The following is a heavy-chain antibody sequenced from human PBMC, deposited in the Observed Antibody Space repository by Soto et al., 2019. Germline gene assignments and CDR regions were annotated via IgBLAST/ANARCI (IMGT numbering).Heavy chain of an antibody. J-gene: IGHJ4*02. CDR3: ASSLLTPFDY. Sequence: GASVKVSCKASGFTFSSYWMHWVRQAPGKGLVWVSRINSDGSSTSYADSVKGRFTISRDNAKNTLYLQMNSLRAEDTAVYYCASSLLTPFDYWGQGTLVTVSS. D-gene: IGHD7-27*01. CDR1: GFTFSSYW. V-gene: IGHV3-74*01. CDR2: INSDGSST.